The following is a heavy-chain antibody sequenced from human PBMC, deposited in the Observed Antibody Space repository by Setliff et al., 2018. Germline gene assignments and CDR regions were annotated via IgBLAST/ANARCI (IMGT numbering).Heavy chain of an antibody. CDR3: RLGGIVGGTDS. J-gene: IGHJ5*01. V-gene: IGHV3-7*01. D-gene: IGHD2-15*01. CDR1: GLSYINDW. Sequence: PGGSLRLSCTASGLSYINDWMTWVRQAPGKGLEWVANIDPDGIGKYYVDSVKGRFTISRDNAKNSLYLQMNSLTVDDTGVYFCRLGGIVGGTDSWGQGTLVTVSS. CDR2: IDPDGIGK.